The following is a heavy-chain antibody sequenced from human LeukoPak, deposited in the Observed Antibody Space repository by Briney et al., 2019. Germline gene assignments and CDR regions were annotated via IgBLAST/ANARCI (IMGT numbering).Heavy chain of an antibody. J-gene: IGHJ4*02. CDR2: IIPIFGTA. Sequence: GASVTVSCKASGGTFSSYAINWVRQAPGQGLEWMGGIIPIFGTANYAQKFQGRVTITTDESTSTAYMELSSLRSEDTAVYYCARGVPAAYYFDYWGQGTLVTVSS. D-gene: IGHD2-2*01. CDR3: ARGVPAAYYFDY. CDR1: GGTFSSYA. V-gene: IGHV1-69*05.